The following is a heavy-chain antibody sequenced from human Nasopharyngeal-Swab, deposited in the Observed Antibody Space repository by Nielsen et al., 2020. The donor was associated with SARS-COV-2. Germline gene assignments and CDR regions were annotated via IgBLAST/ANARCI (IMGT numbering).Heavy chain of an antibody. CDR3: ARSGSYRKFDY. CDR1: GGTFSSYA. J-gene: IGHJ4*02. V-gene: IGHV1-69*13. Sequence: SVKVSCKASGGTFSSYAISWVRQAPGQGLEWMGGIIPIFGTANYAQKFQGRVTITADESTSTAYMELSRLRSDDTAVYYCARSGSYRKFDYWGQGTLVTVSS. CDR2: IIPIFGTA. D-gene: IGHD1-26*01.